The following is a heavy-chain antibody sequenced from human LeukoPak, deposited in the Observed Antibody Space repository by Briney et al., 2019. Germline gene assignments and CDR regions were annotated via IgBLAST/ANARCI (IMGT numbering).Heavy chain of an antibody. V-gene: IGHV3-23*01. J-gene: IGHJ6*02. Sequence: PGGSLRLSCAASGFTFRSHDMSWVRQAPGKGLEWVSGISGSGGSTYYADSVKGRFTISRDNSKITLFLQMNSLRVEDTAVYYCAKVGYCGTTGCRYGLYYGMDVWGQGTTVTVSS. D-gene: IGHD2-2*03. CDR3: AKVGYCGTTGCRYGLYYGMDV. CDR1: GFTFRSHD. CDR2: ISGSGGST.